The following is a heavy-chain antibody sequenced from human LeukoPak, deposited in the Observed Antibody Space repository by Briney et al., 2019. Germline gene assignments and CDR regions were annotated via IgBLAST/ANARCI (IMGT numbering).Heavy chain of an antibody. D-gene: IGHD5-12*01. CDR3: ARDRDIVATIYYFDY. CDR2: IWYVGSNK. CDR1: GFTFSSYG. Sequence: GRSLRLSCAASGFTFSSYGTHWVRQAPGKGLEWVAVIWYVGSNKYYADSVKGRFTISRDDSKNTLYLQMNSLRAEDTAVYYCARDRDIVATIYYFDYWGQETLVTVSS. V-gene: IGHV3-33*01. J-gene: IGHJ4*02.